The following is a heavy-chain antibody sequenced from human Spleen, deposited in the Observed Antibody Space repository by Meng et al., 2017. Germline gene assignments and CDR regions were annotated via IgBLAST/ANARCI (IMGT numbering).Heavy chain of an antibody. CDR1: GGSFSGYY. CDR3: ARVGLEIDY. CDR2: INHSGST. Sequence: QVQLQQWGAGLLKPSETLSLTCAFYGGSFSGYYWSWIRQPPGKGLEWIGEINHSGSTNYNPSLKSRVTISVDTSKNQFSLKLSSVTAADTAVYYCARVGLEIDYWGQGTLVTGYS. J-gene: IGHJ4*02. V-gene: IGHV4-34*01.